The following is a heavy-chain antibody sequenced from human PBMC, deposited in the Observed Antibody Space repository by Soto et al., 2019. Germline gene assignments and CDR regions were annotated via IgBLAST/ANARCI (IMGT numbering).Heavy chain of an antibody. CDR1: EFIFSNYA. CDR3: ASVHCSSSWSHYCYGMDV. V-gene: IGHV3-23*01. CDR2: ISSSGGST. J-gene: IGHJ6*02. Sequence: LRLSCAASEFIFSNYAMTWVRQAPGRGLEWVSAISSSGGSTYYADSVKGRFTISRDNSKNTLSLQMNSLRAEDTAVYYCASVHCSSSWSHYCYGMDVWGQGTTVTVS. D-gene: IGHD6-13*01.